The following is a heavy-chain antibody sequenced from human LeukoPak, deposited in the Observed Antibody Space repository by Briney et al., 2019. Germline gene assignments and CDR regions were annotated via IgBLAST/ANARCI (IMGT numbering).Heavy chain of an antibody. Sequence: GESLKISCKGSGYSFTSYWIGWVRQMSGKGPEWMGIIYPGDSDTRYSPSFQGQVTISADRSISTAYLQWSSLKASDSAMYYCARRIDGDYYVMDVWGQGTTVTVSS. CDR2: IYPGDSDT. CDR1: GYSFTSYW. CDR3: ARRIDGDYYVMDV. J-gene: IGHJ6*02. D-gene: IGHD2-15*01. V-gene: IGHV5-51*01.